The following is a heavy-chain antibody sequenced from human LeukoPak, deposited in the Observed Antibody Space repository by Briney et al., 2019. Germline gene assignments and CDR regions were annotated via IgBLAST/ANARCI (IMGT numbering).Heavy chain of an antibody. D-gene: IGHD3-22*01. Sequence: RTGPSLRLSWAASGFTFSRYWMRWVRQRPGKGLVWDSRINSDGSSTNYADSVKGRFTISSDNAKSTLYLKMNSLRAEDTAVYYCARGRDSSAYPYFDYWGQGTLVTVSS. J-gene: IGHJ4*02. CDR3: ARGRDSSAYPYFDY. V-gene: IGHV3-74*01. CDR1: GFTFSRYW. CDR2: INSDGSST.